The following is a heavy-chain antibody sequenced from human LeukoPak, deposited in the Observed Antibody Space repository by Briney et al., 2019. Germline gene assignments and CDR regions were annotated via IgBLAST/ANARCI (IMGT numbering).Heavy chain of an antibody. V-gene: IGHV4-34*01. J-gene: IGHJ4*02. CDR2: INHSGST. CDR1: GGSFSGYY. CDR3: ARGQPAGG. Sequence: SETLSLTCAVYGGSFSGYYWSWIRQPPGKGLGWIGEINHSGSTNYNPSLKSRVTISVDTSKNQFSLKLSSVTAADTAVYYCARGQPAGGWGQGTLVTVSS. D-gene: IGHD1-14*01.